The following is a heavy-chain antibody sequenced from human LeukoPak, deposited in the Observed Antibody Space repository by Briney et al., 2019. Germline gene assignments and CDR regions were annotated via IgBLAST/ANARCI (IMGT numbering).Heavy chain of an antibody. CDR3: AREHSSGWCVY. D-gene: IGHD6-19*01. V-gene: IGHV1-8*03. J-gene: IGHJ4*02. CDR2: MNPNSGNT. Sequence: ASVKVSCKASGYTFTSYDINWVRQATGQGLEWMGWMNPNSGNTGYAQKFQGRVTITRDTSASTAYMELSSLRSEDTAVYYCAREHSSGWCVYWGQGTLVTVSS. CDR1: GYTFTSYD.